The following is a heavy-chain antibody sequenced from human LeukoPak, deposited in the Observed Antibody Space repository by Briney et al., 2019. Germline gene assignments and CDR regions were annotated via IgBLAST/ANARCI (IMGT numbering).Heavy chain of an antibody. V-gene: IGHV3-30*02. CDR2: IRYDGSNK. Sequence: PGGSLRLSCAASGFTFSSYGMHWVRQAPGKGLEWVAFIRYDGSNKYYADSVKGRFTISRDNSKNAVYLQMNSLRAEDTAIYYCARDKYSTSPQDHWGQGTLVSVSS. J-gene: IGHJ4*02. CDR1: GFTFSSYG. CDR3: ARDKYSTSPQDH. D-gene: IGHD2/OR15-2a*01.